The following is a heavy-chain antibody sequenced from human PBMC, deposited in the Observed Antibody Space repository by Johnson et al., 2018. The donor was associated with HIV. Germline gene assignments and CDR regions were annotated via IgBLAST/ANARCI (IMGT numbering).Heavy chain of an antibody. J-gene: IGHJ3*02. CDR1: GFTFSRYA. Sequence: QVQLVESGGGVVQPGRSLRLSCAASGFTFSRYAMHWVRQAPGKGLEWVAVISNDGSDKYYADSVKGRFTISRDNSKNTLYLQMNSLRAEDTALYYCSKTERRWLQFDAFDIWGQGTMVTVSS. CDR2: ISNDGSDK. D-gene: IGHD5-24*01. CDR3: SKTERRWLQFDAFDI. V-gene: IGHV3-30-3*02.